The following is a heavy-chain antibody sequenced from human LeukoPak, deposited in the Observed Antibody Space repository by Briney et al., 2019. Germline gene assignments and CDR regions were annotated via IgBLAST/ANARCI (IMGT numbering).Heavy chain of an antibody. J-gene: IGHJ4*02. V-gene: IGHV4-39*01. Sequence: SETLSLTCTVSGGSISSNNYYWGWIRQPPGKGLEWIGSIYYSGSTYYNPSLKSRVTISVDTSKNQFSLKLTSVTAADTAVYYCATVDRGWFAVGEYWGQGTLVTVSS. CDR2: IYYSGST. CDR1: GGSISSNNYY. D-gene: IGHD3-10*01. CDR3: ATVDRGWFAVGEY.